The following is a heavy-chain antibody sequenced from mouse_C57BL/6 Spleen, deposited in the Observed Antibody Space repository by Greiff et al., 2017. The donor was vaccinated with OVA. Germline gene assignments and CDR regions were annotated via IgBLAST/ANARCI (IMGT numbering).Heavy chain of an antibody. CDR3: ARMDYGSSYGFDY. CDR2: IYPRSGNT. CDR1: GYTFTSYG. Sequence: QVHVKQSGAELARPGASVKLSCKASGYTFTSYGISWVKQRTGQGLEWIGEIYPRSGNTYYNEKFKGKATLTADKSSSTAYMELRSLTSEDSAVYFCARMDYGSSYGFDYWGQGTTLTVSS. D-gene: IGHD1-1*01. J-gene: IGHJ2*01. V-gene: IGHV1-81*01.